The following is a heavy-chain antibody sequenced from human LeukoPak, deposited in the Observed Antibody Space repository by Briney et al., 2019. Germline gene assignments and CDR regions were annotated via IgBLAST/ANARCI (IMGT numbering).Heavy chain of an antibody. CDR1: GGSISSYY. J-gene: IGHJ4*02. Sequence: PSETLSLTCTVSGGSISSYYWSWIRQPPGKGLEWIGYIYYSGSTNYNPSLESRVTISVDTSKNQFSLKLSSVTAADTAVYYCARGDYGGNNFDYWGQGTLVTVSS. D-gene: IGHD4-17*01. CDR3: ARGDYGGNNFDY. CDR2: IYYSGST. V-gene: IGHV4-59*08.